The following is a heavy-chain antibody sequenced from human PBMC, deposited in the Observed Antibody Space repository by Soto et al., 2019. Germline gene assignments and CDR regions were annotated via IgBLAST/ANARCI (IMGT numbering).Heavy chain of an antibody. CDR1: GFTFSSYA. CDR2: ISGSGGST. Sequence: PGGSLRLSCAASGFTFSSYAMSWVRQAPGKGLEWVSAISGSGGSTYYADSVKGRFTISRDNSKNTLYLQMNSLRAEDTAVYYCAKVRHYDFWSGYEGFHERNWFDPWGQGTLVTVSS. D-gene: IGHD3-3*01. CDR3: AKVRHYDFWSGYEGFHERNWFDP. V-gene: IGHV3-23*01. J-gene: IGHJ5*02.